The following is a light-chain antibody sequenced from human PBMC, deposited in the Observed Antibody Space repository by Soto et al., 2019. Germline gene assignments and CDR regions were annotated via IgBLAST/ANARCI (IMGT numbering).Light chain of an antibody. Sequence: QPVLTQSSSASASLGSSVKLTCTLSSGHSSNIIAWHQQQPGKAPRYLMKLEGSGSYNQGSGIPDRFSGSSSGADRYLTISSLQSEDEADYYCETWDSNTRVFGGGTKVTVL. J-gene: IGLJ3*02. CDR2: LEGSGSY. CDR3: ETWDSNTRV. V-gene: IGLV4-60*03. CDR1: SGHSSNI.